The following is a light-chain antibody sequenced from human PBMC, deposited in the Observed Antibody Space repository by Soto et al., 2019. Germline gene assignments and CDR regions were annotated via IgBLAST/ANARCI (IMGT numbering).Light chain of an antibody. Sequence: DIQMTQSPSTLSASVGDRVTVTCRASQTIRSWLAWYQQKPGKAPNLLIYDASSLESGVPSRFSGSGSGTEFTLTISSLQPDDFATYYCQQYNSQWTFGQGTKVDI. J-gene: IGKJ1*01. CDR1: QTIRSW. CDR3: QQYNSQWT. V-gene: IGKV1-5*01. CDR2: DAS.